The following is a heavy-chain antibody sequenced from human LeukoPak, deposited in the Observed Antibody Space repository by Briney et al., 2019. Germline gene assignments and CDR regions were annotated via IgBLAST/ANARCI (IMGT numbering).Heavy chain of an antibody. J-gene: IGHJ3*02. V-gene: IGHV3-21*01. CDR2: ISSSSSYI. CDR1: GFSFSNYS. D-gene: IGHD2-15*01. Sequence: GGSLRLSCAASGFSFSNYSMNWVRQAPGKGLEWVSSISSSSSYIYYADSVKGRFTISRDNAKNSLYLQMNSLRAEDTAVYYCARDLGYCSGGSCLIDAFDIWGQGTMVTVSS. CDR3: ARDLGYCSGGSCLIDAFDI.